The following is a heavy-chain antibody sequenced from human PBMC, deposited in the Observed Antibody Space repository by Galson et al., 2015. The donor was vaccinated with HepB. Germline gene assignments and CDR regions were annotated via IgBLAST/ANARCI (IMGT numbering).Heavy chain of an antibody. J-gene: IGHJ4*02. D-gene: IGHD2-15*01. CDR1: GDSVSSNSAA. CDR2: TYYRSKWYN. Sequence: CAISGDSVSSNSAAWNWIRQSRSRGLEWLGRTYYRSKWYNDYAVSVKSRITINPDTSKNQFSLQLNSVTPEDTAVYYCARSGDCSGGSCYSGHYYGFWGQGTLVTVSS. V-gene: IGHV6-1*01. CDR3: ARSGDCSGGSCYSGHYYGF.